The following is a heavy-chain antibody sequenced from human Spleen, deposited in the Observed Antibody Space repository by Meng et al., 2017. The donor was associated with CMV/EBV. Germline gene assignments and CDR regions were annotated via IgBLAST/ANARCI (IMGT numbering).Heavy chain of an antibody. D-gene: IGHD1-26*01. Sequence: GGSLRLSCAASGFTFSSYVMSWVRQAPGQGLEWVSAITGSGDSTYYADSVKGRFTISRDSSKNTFYLQMNSLRAEDTAVYYCARLVGGTRGDYWGQGTLVTVSS. J-gene: IGHJ4*02. CDR2: ITGSGDST. CDR1: GFTFSSYV. V-gene: IGHV3-23*01. CDR3: ARLVGGTRGDY.